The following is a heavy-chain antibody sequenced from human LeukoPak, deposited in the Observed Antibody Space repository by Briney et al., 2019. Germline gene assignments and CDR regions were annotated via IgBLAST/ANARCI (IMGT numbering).Heavy chain of an antibody. CDR2: ISSISSSRTFI. Sequence: GGSLRHSCAASGFTFSSYSMNWVRQAPGKGLEWVSSISSISSSRTFIYYPDSVKGRFTISRDNTKNSLFLQMNSLRAEDTAVYYCARDGGIAPAGTVTYYYYYMDVWGKGTTVTVSS. V-gene: IGHV3-21*01. CDR1: GFTFSSYS. D-gene: IGHD6-13*01. J-gene: IGHJ6*03. CDR3: ARDGGIAPAGTVTYYYYYMDV.